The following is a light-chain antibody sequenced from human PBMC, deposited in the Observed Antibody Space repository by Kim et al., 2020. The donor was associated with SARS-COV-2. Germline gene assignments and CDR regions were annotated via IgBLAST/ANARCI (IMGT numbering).Light chain of an antibody. J-gene: IGLJ3*02. V-gene: IGLV2-8*01. CDR2: DVT. CDR1: SSDVGGYNS. Sequence: QSALTQPPSASGSPGQSVTISSTGTSSDVGGYNSVSWYQQHPGKAPPLMVYDVTKRPSGVPARFSGSKSGDTASLTVSGLQAEDEGDYYCSSYVPRNNWVFGGGTKLTVL. CDR3: SSYVPRNNWV.